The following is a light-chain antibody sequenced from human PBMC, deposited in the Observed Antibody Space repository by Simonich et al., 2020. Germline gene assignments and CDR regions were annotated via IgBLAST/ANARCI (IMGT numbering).Light chain of an antibody. CDR3: QQYNNWPGT. CDR2: VAS. Sequence: EIVMTQSPATLSVSPGERATLSCRASQSVSSNLAWYKQKPGQAPGLLIYVASTRATGIPARFSGSGSGTEFTLTISSMQSEDFAVYYCQQYNNWPGTFGQGTKVEIK. J-gene: IGKJ1*01. V-gene: IGKV3-15*01. CDR1: QSVSSN.